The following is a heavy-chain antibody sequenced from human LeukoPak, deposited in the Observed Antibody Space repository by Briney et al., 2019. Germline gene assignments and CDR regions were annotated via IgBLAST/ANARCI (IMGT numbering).Heavy chain of an antibody. CDR2: ISSSSSYI. D-gene: IGHD3-3*01. CDR1: GFTFSTYS. V-gene: IGHV3-21*01. J-gene: IGHJ4*02. CDR3: ARDGLMSGYDPSYFHY. Sequence: GGSLRLSCAASGFTFSTYSMNWVRQAPGKGLEWVSSISSSSSYIYYADSVKGRFTISRDNAKNSLHLQMNSLRAEDTAVYYCARDGLMSGYDPSYFHYWGQGTLVTVSS.